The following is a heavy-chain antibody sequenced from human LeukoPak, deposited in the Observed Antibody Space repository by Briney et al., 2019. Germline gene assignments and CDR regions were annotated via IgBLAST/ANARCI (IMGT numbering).Heavy chain of an antibody. Sequence: PGGSLRLSCAASGFTFNSYSMTWVRQAPGKGLEWVSYISSSGSSIYYADSVKGRFTISRDNAENSLNLQMNSLRAEDTAVYYCARGDNRNSYYYYYMDVWGKGTTVTVCS. V-gene: IGHV3-48*04. J-gene: IGHJ6*03. CDR2: ISSSGSSI. CDR1: GFTFNSYS. D-gene: IGHD1-14*01. CDR3: ARGDNRNSYYYYYMDV.